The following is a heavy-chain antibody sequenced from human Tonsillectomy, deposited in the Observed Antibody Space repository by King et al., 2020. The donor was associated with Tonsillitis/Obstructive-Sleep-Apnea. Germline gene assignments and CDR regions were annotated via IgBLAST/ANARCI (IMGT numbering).Heavy chain of an antibody. D-gene: IGHD5-12*01. Sequence: VQLQQWGAGLLKPSETLSLTCAVYGGSFSGYYWSWIRQPPGKGLEWIVEINHSGSTNYNPSLTSRATISVETSKNQFSLMLSSVTAADTAVYYCASRRSIVATMAHWGQGTLVTVSS. J-gene: IGHJ4*02. CDR1: GGSFSGYY. V-gene: IGHV4-34*01. CDR2: INHSGST. CDR3: ASRRSIVATMAH.